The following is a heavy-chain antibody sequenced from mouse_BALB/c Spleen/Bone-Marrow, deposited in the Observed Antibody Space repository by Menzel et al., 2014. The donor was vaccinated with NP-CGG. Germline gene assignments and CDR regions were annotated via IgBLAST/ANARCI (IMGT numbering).Heavy chain of an antibody. J-gene: IGHJ2*01. CDR2: ISSGSSSI. CDR1: GFTFSRFG. Sequence: EVQLVESGGGLVQPGGSRKLSCAASGFTFSRFGMHWVRQAPEKGLEWVAYISSGSSSIYYSDTVRGRFTISRDNPMDTLFLQMTTVRSEDTGMYFCARGEYWGQGTILTVSS. V-gene: IGHV5-17*02. CDR3: ARGEY.